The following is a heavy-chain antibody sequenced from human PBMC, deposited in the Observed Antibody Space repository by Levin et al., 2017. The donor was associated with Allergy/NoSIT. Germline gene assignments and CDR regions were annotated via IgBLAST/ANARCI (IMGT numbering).Heavy chain of an antibody. D-gene: IGHD3-10*01. Sequence: SETLSLTCTVSGGSISTYYWNWIRQSPGKGLEWVGYIHYSGSTSYNPSLKSRVTMSVDTSKSQFSLRLRSLTAADTAVYYCARDFYVFGSGSSTGFDHWGQGTLVTVSS. CDR2: IHYSGST. V-gene: IGHV4-59*01. CDR3: ARDFYVFGSGSSTGFDH. J-gene: IGHJ4*02. CDR1: GGSISTYY.